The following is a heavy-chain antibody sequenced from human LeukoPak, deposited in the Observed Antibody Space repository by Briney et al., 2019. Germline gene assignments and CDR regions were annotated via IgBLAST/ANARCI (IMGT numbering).Heavy chain of an antibody. Sequence: SETLSLTCTVSGGSISSYYWSWIRQPPGKGLEWIGYIYYSGSTKYNPSFNSRVTMSVDTSKNQISLKLSSVTAADTAVYFCAREGTTGCAFWGQGTLFTVSS. CDR1: GGSISSYY. D-gene: IGHD1-1*01. CDR3: AREGTTGCAF. J-gene: IGHJ4*02. CDR2: IYYSGST. V-gene: IGHV4-59*01.